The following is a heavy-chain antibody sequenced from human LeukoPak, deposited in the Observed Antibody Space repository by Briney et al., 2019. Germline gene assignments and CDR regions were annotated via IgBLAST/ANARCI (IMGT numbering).Heavy chain of an antibody. J-gene: IGHJ4*02. CDR2: IYYSGST. Sequence: SETLSLTCTVSGGSISSYYWSWIRQPPGKGLEWIGYIYYSGSTNYNPSLKSRVTISVDTSKNQFSLKLSSVTAADTAVYYCARDFHSSGWGYFDYWGQGTLVTVSS. CDR3: ARDFHSSGWGYFDY. D-gene: IGHD3-22*01. V-gene: IGHV4-59*12. CDR1: GGSISSYY.